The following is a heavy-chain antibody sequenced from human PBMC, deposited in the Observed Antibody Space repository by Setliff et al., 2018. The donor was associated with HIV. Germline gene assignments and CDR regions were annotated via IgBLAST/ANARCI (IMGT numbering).Heavy chain of an antibody. CDR3: ARGPHSESYSADWNFDL. V-gene: IGHV1-2*02. CDR2: INPSTGDT. Sequence: GASVKVSCKASGYNFNGFYLHWVRQAPGQGLEWVAWINPSTGDTHYAQKFQGRVAVTRDTSISTAYMELRRVRSDDTAVYYCARGPHSESYSADWNFDLWGRGTLVTVSS. J-gene: IGHJ2*01. CDR1: GYNFNGFY. D-gene: IGHD1-26*01.